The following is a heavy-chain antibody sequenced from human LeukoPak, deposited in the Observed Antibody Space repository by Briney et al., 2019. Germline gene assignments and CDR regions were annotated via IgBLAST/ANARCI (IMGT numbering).Heavy chain of an antibody. D-gene: IGHD5-18*01. J-gene: IGHJ5*02. V-gene: IGHV4-59*01. CDR3: ARDWDTAMAEVWFDP. CDR1: GGSISSYY. Sequence: SETLSLTCTVSGGSISSYYWSWIRQPPGKGLEWIGYIYYCGSTNSNPSLKSQVTISVDTSKNQCSLKLSSVTAADTAVYYCARDWDTAMAEVWFDPWGQGTLVTVSS. CDR2: IYYCGST.